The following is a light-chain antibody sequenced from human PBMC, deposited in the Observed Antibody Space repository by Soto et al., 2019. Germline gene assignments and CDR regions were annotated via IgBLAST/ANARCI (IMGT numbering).Light chain of an antibody. V-gene: IGKV4-1*01. CDR1: QTLLRSSNDNSY. Sequence: DIVMTQSPDSLAVSLGERATINCRSSQTLLRSSNDNSYLAWYQQRPGQPPRLLLYWASTRESGVPDRFSGGGSGTDFTLTISSLQAEDVAVYYCHQYHSIPWTFGQGTKVEIK. J-gene: IGKJ1*01. CDR2: WAS. CDR3: HQYHSIPWT.